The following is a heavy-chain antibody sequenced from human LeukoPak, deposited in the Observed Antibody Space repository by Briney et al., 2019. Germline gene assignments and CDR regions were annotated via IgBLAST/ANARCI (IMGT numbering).Heavy chain of an antibody. CDR2: IDWDDDK. Sequence: QTLTLTCTFSGFSLSTSGMCVSWIRQPPGKALEWLALIDWDDDKYYSTSLKTRLTISKDTSKNQVVLTMTNMDPVDTAPYYCARIGNYDILTGYYNFDYWGQGTLVTVSS. V-gene: IGHV2-70*01. J-gene: IGHJ4*02. CDR1: GFSLSTSGMC. CDR3: ARIGNYDILTGYYNFDY. D-gene: IGHD3-9*01.